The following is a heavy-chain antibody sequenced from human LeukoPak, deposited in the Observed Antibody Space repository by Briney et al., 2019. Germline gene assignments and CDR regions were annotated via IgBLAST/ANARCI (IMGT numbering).Heavy chain of an antibody. V-gene: IGHV1-69*05. CDR3: ARALLWFGDQYYFDY. J-gene: IGHJ4*02. Sequence: SVKVSCKASGGTFSSYAISWVRQAPGQGLEWMGRIIPIFGTANYAQKFQGRVTITTDESTSTAYMELSSLRSEDTAVHYCARALLWFGDQYYFDYWGQGTLVTVSS. CDR2: IIPIFGTA. D-gene: IGHD3-10*01. CDR1: GGTFSSYA.